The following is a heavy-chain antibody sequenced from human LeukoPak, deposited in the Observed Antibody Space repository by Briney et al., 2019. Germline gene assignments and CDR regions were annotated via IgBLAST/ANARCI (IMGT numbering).Heavy chain of an antibody. J-gene: IGHJ4*02. CDR1: GFSFNSYA. V-gene: IGHV3-30-3*01. Sequence: GGSLRLSCATSGFSFNSYAVHWVRQAPGKGLEWVAVISYDGSIIFYAASVKGRFTISRDNSQNTLYLQMNSLRTEDTALYFCARDRRYWSGGSCYFDYFFDYWGQGTLVTVSS. D-gene: IGHD2-15*01. CDR3: ARDRRYWSGGSCYFDYFFDY. CDR2: ISYDGSII.